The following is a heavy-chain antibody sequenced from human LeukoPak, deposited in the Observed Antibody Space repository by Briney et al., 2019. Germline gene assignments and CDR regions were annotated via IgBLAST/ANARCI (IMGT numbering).Heavy chain of an antibody. J-gene: IGHJ6*02. V-gene: IGHV1-69*13. CDR1: GGTFSSYA. D-gene: IGHD6-13*01. CDR3: ARNGRRIAAAGIRSNYYYYYGMDV. CDR2: IIPIFGTA. Sequence: SVKVSCKASGGTFSSYAISWVRQAPGQGLEWMGGIIPIFGTANYAQKFQGRVTITADESTSTAYMELSSLRSEDTAVYYCARNGRRIAAAGIRSNYYYYYGMDVWGQGTTVTVSS.